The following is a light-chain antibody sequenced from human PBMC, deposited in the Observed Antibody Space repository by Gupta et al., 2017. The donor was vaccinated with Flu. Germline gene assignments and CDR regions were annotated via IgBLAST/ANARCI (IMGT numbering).Light chain of an antibody. V-gene: IGLV1-40*01. J-gene: IGLJ1*01. CDR2: GNF. Sequence: QSVLTQPPSVSASPGQRVTISCTGSSSNIGAGYDVHWYQQLPGTHPKLLRCGNFNRPSGVPDPFSGSKSGTSASLAITALQAEDEADYYCQSYDSSLSGSDVFGTGTKVTVL. CDR1: SSNIGAGYD. CDR3: QSYDSSLSGSDV.